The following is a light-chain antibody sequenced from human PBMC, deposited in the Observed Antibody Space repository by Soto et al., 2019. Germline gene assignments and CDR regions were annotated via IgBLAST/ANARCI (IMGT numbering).Light chain of an antibody. V-gene: IGKV1-39*01. CDR1: QSISTY. CDR3: QQSYTIPPYT. J-gene: IGKJ3*01. CDR2: AAS. Sequence: DIHMTQSPSSLSASVGDRVTITCRASQSISTYLNWYQHKPGKAPKLLIYAASSLQSGVPSRFSGSGSGTDFTLTISSLQPEDFPTYYCQQSYTIPPYTFGPGTKVQIK.